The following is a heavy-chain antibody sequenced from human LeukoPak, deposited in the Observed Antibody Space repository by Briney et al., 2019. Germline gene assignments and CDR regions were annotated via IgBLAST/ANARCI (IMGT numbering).Heavy chain of an antibody. D-gene: IGHD3-9*01. CDR2: IYSGGST. V-gene: IGHV3-53*01. J-gene: IGHJ5*02. CDR1: GFTVSSNY. Sequence: GGSLRLSCAASGFTVSSNYMSWVRQAPGKGLEWVSVIYSGGSTYYADSVKGRFTISRDNSKNTLYLQMSSLRAEDTAVYYCARVDYSWFDPWGQGTLVTVSS. CDR3: ARVDYSWFDP.